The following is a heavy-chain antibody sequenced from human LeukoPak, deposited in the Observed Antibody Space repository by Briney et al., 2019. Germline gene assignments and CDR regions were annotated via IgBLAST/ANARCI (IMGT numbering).Heavy chain of an antibody. CDR3: AKDQVVPFDY. J-gene: IGHJ4*02. Sequence: GETLRLSCAASGFTFRSSGMSWVRQAPGKGLEWVSYISGSDTTTHYADSMKGRFTISRDNSKNTLYLQMNSLRAEDTAVYFCAKDQVVPFDYWGQGTLVTVSS. V-gene: IGHV3-23*01. CDR1: GFTFRSSG. D-gene: IGHD2-2*01. CDR2: ISGSDTTT.